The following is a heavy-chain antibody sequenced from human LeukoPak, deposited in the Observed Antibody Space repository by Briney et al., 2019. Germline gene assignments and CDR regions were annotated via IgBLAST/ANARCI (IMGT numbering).Heavy chain of an antibody. CDR1: GGSISSSSYY. D-gene: IGHD4-17*01. CDR3: ARTASTVTTAIDY. V-gene: IGHV4-39*07. Sequence: PSETLSLTCTVSGGSISSSSYYWGWIRQPPGKGLEWIGSIYYSGSTYYNPSLKSRVTISVDTSKNQFSLKLSSVTAADTAVYYCARTASTVTTAIDYWGRGTLVIVSS. CDR2: IYYSGST. J-gene: IGHJ4*02.